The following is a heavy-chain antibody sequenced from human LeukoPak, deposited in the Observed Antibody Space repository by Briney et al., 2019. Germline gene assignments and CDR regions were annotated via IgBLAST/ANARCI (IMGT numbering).Heavy chain of an antibody. Sequence: GGSPRLSCAASGFTFSDYYMSWIRQAPGKGLEWVSYILISGIIMYYADSVKGRFAISRDNAKDSLYLQMNSLRAEDTAVYYCARRSWRAMAFDYWGQGTLVTVSS. J-gene: IGHJ4*02. CDR3: ARRSWRAMAFDY. D-gene: IGHD5-18*01. CDR2: ILISGIIM. V-gene: IGHV3-11*04. CDR1: GFTFSDYY.